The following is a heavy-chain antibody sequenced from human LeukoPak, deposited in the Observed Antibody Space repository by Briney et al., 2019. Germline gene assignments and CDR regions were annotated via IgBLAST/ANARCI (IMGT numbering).Heavy chain of an antibody. D-gene: IGHD4/OR15-4a*01. J-gene: IGHJ5*02. V-gene: IGHV3-23*01. CDR2: IGGNGANK. CDR3: AKGLGALDL. CDR1: GFTLNTYA. Sequence: GGSLRLSCAASGFTLNTYAMTWVRQGPGKGLEWVSAIGGNGANKFYADSVKGRFTISRDKSKNTLYLQMNSLRVEDTALYYCAKGLGALDLWGQGTLVTVSS.